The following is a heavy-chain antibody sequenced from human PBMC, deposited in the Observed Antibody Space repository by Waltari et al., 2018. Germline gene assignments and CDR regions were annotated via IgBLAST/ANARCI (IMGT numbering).Heavy chain of an antibody. Sequence: QLQLQTTGPGLMKPPATLSPSCNVPGGSISSSGHFWGWIRESPGKGQGWIGSIYYSGSTYYNPSLKSRVTITVDTSKNKFSLKLRSVTAADTAVFYCARQRGYCSGGSCYTPTDWFDPWGQGILITVSS. D-gene: IGHD2-15*01. CDR2: IYYSGST. CDR1: GGSISSSGHF. CDR3: ARQRGYCSGGSCYTPTDWFDP. V-gene: IGHV4-39*01. J-gene: IGHJ5*02.